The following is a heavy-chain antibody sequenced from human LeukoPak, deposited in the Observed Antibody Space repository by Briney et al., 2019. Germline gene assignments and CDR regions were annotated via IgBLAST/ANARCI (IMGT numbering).Heavy chain of an antibody. D-gene: IGHD5-18*01. CDR2: ISHSGST. CDR1: GFSFSGYY. CDR3: ARGRGIPLWFYYYMDV. J-gene: IGHJ6*03. V-gene: IGHV4-34*01. Sequence: SETLSLTCAVSGFSFSGYYWSWIRQPPGKGLEWIGEISHSGSTKYNASLKSRRTILLDTSKNQFSLKLSSVTAADTAVYYCARGRGIPLWFYYYMDVWGKGTTVTVSS.